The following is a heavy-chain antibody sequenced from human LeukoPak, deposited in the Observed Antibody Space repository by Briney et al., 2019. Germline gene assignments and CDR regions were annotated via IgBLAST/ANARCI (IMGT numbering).Heavy chain of an antibody. D-gene: IGHD6-19*01. CDR1: GFTCSNAW. J-gene: IGHJ4*02. CDR2: IKSKTDGGTT. V-gene: IGHV3-15*01. Sequence: PGGSLRLSCAASGFTCSNAWMSWVRQAPGKGLEWVGRIKSKTDGGTTDYAAPVKGRFTISRDDSKNTLYLQMNSLKTEDTAVYYCTGRYSSGWYGSDYWGQGTLVTVSS. CDR3: TGRYSSGWYGSDY.